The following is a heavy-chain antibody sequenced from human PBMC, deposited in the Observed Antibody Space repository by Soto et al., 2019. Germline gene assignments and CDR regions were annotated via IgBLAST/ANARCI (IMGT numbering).Heavy chain of an antibody. CDR2: IIPIFGTA. Sequence: SVKVSCKASGYTFSSYAISWVRQAPGQGLEWMGGIIPIFGTANYAQKFQGRVTITADKSTSTAYMELSSLRSEDTAVYYCARSLDDSSGYGYDAFDIWGQGTMVTVSS. D-gene: IGHD3-22*01. V-gene: IGHV1-69*06. CDR3: ARSLDDSSGYGYDAFDI. CDR1: GYTFSSYA. J-gene: IGHJ3*02.